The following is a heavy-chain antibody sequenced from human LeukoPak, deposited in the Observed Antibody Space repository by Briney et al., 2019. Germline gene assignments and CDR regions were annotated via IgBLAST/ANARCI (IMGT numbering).Heavy chain of an antibody. CDR1: GFTFSSNC. V-gene: IGHV3-74*01. D-gene: IGHD3-10*01. CDR3: ARDLVYNSGSSAN. Sequence: WGTLRLSCAVSGFTFSSNCIHWVRQAPRQGLVLVSSINNDRHITNYAASVKGRFTISRDNAKNPLYLKMSSLRAEDTAVYYCARDLVYNSGSSANWGQGPLVTVSS. CDR2: INNDRHIT. J-gene: IGHJ4*02.